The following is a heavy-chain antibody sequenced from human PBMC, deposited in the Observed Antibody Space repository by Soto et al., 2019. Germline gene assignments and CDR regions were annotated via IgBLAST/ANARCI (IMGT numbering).Heavy chain of an antibody. V-gene: IGHV5-51*01. CDR1: GYRFTSYW. J-gene: IGHJ5*02. D-gene: IGHD2-2*02. CDR3: ARRLYFDTLFDP. CDR2: IYPGDSDI. Sequence: GESLKISCQCSGYRFTSYWIGWVRQVPGKGLEWMGIIYPGDSDIVYSPSFAGQVTISVDKSINTAYLQWSSLKASDTAIYYCARRLYFDTLFDPWGQGTLVTVSS.